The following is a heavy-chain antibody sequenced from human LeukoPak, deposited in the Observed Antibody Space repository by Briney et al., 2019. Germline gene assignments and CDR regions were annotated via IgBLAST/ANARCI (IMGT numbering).Heavy chain of an antibody. J-gene: IGHJ4*02. V-gene: IGHV3-30*18. CDR3: AKSPVAYNYDFWSGQSYYFDY. CDR2: ISYDGSNK. Sequence: GGSLRLSCAASGFTFSSYGMHWVRPAPGKGLEWVAVISYDGSNKYYADSVKGRFTISRDNSKNTLYLQMNSLRAEDTAVYYCAKSPVAYNYDFWSGQSYYFDYWGQGTLVIVSS. CDR1: GFTFSSYG. D-gene: IGHD3-3*01.